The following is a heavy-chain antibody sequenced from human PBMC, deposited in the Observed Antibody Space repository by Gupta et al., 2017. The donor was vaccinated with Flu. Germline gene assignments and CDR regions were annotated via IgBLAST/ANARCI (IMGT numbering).Heavy chain of an antibody. D-gene: IGHD3-10*01. CDR2: IYPHDSET. CDR1: SFTNYW. CDR3: ARGVELLSHFDY. J-gene: IGHJ4*02. V-gene: IGHV5-51*01. Sequence: SFTNYWIAWVRQMPGKGLEWIAIIYPHDSETRYNPSFQGRVTISADKSLSTAYLRWSSLEASDTAMYYCARGVELLSHFDYWGQGTLVTVSS.